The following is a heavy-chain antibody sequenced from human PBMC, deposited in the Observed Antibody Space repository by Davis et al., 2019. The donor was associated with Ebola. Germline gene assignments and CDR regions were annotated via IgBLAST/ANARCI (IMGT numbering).Heavy chain of an antibody. Sequence: AASVKVSCKASGYTFTSYGISWVRQAPGQGLEWMGWISAYNGNTNYAQKLQGRVTMTTDTPTSTAYMELSSLRSEDTAVYYCARAGPGYSYDYYFDYWGQGTLVTVSS. CDR1: GYTFTSYG. D-gene: IGHD5-18*01. CDR2: ISAYNGNT. J-gene: IGHJ4*02. CDR3: ARAGPGYSYDYYFDY. V-gene: IGHV1-18*01.